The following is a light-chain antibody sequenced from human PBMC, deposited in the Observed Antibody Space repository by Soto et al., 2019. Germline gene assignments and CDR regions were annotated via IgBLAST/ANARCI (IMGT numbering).Light chain of an antibody. CDR3: SSYTNSNTNV. V-gene: IGLV2-14*01. CDR1: NRDVGGYNF. CDR2: EVT. J-gene: IGLJ1*01. Sequence: QSALTQPASVSGSPGQSITISCTGTNRDVGGYNFVSWYQKQAGKAPKLMIYEVTNRPSGVSNRFSGSKSGNTASLTISGLQAEDEADYYCSSYTNSNTNVFGTGTKVTVL.